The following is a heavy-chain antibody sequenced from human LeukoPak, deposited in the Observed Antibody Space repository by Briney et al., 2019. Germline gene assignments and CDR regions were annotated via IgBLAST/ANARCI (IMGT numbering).Heavy chain of an antibody. D-gene: IGHD1/OR15-1a*01. CDR3: ARSQTGGTFDF. CDR2: TYYRSKWSS. V-gene: IGHV6-1*01. CDR1: GDSVSSKGAA. Sequence: SQTLSLTCAISGDSVSSKGAAWNWNRQSPSRGLEWLGRTYYRSKWSSGYAESVKSRLTISPDTSKNQFSLQLRSVTPDDTAVYYCARSQTGGTFDFWGQGALVTVSS. J-gene: IGHJ4*02.